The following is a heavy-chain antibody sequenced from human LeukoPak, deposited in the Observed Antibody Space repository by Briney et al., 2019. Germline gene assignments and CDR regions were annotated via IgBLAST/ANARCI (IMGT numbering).Heavy chain of an antibody. J-gene: IGHJ3*02. Sequence: PGGSLRLLCAASGVSVRRIYKSCVRQAPGKGLEWVIVIHCSGRTYYADSVKGRFSVYSDNSKNTLYLQINSLRGEDTAVFYCARGVPTTSCWSHDGFEIWGQGTMVTVSS. CDR1: GVSVRRIY. CDR2: IHCSGRT. CDR3: ARGVPTTSCWSHDGFEI. D-gene: IGHD6-19*01. V-gene: IGHV3-66*01.